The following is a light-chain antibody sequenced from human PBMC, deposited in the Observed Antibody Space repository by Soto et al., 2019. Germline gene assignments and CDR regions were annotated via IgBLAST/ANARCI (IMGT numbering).Light chain of an antibody. CDR1: QGIRND. Sequence: AIQMTQSPSSLSASVGDRVTITCRASQGIRNDLGWYQQKPGKAPKLLIYAASRLQSGVPSRFSGSGSGTDFTLTINSLQPADFATYYCLQDYNYPWTFGQGTKVEIK. CDR2: AAS. J-gene: IGKJ1*01. CDR3: LQDYNYPWT. V-gene: IGKV1-6*02.